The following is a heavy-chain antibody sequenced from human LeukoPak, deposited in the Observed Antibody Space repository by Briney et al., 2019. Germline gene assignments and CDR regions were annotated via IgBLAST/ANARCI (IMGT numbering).Heavy chain of an antibody. CDR1: GYTFTSYG. CDR3: ARAIYDSGAFDI. V-gene: IGHV1-18*01. D-gene: IGHD3-22*01. CDR2: ISAYNGNT. Sequence: ASVKVSCTASGYTFTSYGISWVRQAPGQGLEWMGWISAYNGNTNYAQTLQGRVTMTTDTSTSTAYMELRSLRSDDTAVYYCARAIYDSGAFDIWGQGTMVTVSS. J-gene: IGHJ3*02.